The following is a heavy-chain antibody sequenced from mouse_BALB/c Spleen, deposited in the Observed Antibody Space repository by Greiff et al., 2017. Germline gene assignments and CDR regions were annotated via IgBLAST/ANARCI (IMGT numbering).Heavy chain of an antibody. CDR1: GYTFTNYW. CDR2: IYPGGGYT. V-gene: IGHV1-63*02. D-gene: IGHD1-1*01. Sequence: QGQLKESGAELVRPGTSVKISCKASGYTFTNYWLGWVKQRPGHGLEWIGDIYPGGGYTNYNEKFKGKATLTADTSSSTAYMQLSSLTSEDSAVYFCARNGYYGSSPWFAYWGQGTLVTVSA. J-gene: IGHJ3*01. CDR3: ARNGYYGSSPWFAY.